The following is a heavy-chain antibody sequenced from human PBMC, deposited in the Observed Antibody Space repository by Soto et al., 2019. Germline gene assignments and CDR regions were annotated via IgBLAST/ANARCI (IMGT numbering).Heavy chain of an antibody. CDR1: GFSLSDYS. J-gene: IGHJ4*02. V-gene: IGHV3-23*01. D-gene: IGHD3-16*01. CDR3: PRDTRHWGEWSEFKL. CDR2: ITGAGDNT. Sequence: EVQLSESGGGFVQPGGSQRLSCEASGFSLSDYSMSWVRQAPGKGLEWVSVITGAGDNTYYAGSVKGRFTISRDDSRNTVFLQIASPRPEDTAIYFCPRDTRHWGEWSEFKLGGEGARVTVSS.